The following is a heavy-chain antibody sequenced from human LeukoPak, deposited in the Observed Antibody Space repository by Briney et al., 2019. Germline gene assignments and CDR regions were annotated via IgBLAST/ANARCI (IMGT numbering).Heavy chain of an antibody. CDR2: MSSGSSSI. Sequence: GGSLRLSCAASGFTFSSYTMNWVRQAPGKGLEWVSSMSSGSSSIYYAVSVKGRFTISRDNAKNSLYLQMNSLRAEDAAVYYCARDVYYDGSGSYYFDGWGQGTLVTVSS. D-gene: IGHD3-10*01. J-gene: IGHJ4*02. CDR1: GFTFSSYT. V-gene: IGHV3-21*01. CDR3: ARDVYYDGSGSYYFDG.